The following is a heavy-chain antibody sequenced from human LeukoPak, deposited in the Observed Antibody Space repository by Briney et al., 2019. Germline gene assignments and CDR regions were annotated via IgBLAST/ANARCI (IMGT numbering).Heavy chain of an antibody. V-gene: IGHV3-30-3*01. CDR2: ISYDGSNK. J-gene: IGHJ4*02. CDR3: ARDGLLGYFDY. D-gene: IGHD2-8*02. Sequence: SGGSLRLSCAASGFTFSSSSMNWVRQAPGKGLEWVAVISYDGSNKYYADSVKGRFTIPRDNSKNTLYLQMNSLRAEDTAVYYCARDGLLGYFDYWGQGTLVTVSS. CDR1: GFTFSSSS.